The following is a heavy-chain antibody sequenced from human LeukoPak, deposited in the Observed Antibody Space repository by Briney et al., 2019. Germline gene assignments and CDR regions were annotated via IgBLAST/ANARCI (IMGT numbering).Heavy chain of an antibody. CDR1: GYTFSNHW. J-gene: IGHJ6*02. CDR3: ARRGVLDGLDV. V-gene: IGHV5-51*01. Sequence: GESLKISCKGFGYTFSNHWIAWLRQMPGKGLEWMGIMYPGDSDTRYSPSFQGQVTFSVDKSIATAYLEWSSLKASDTALYYCARRGVLDGLDVWGQGTTVTVSS. CDR2: MYPGDSDT. D-gene: IGHD3-3*01.